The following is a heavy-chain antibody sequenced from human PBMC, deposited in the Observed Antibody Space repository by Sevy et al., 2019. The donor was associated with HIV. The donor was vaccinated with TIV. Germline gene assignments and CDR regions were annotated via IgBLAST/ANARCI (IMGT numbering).Heavy chain of an antibody. CDR2: IIPIFGTA. J-gene: IGHJ6*02. Sequence: ASVKVSCKASGGTFSSYAISSVRQAPGQGLEWMGGIIPIFGTANYAQKFQGRVTITADESTSTAYMELSSLRSEDTAVYYCAREWGDDYGFYYGMDVWGQGTTVTVSS. V-gene: IGHV1-69*13. D-gene: IGHD4-17*01. CDR3: AREWGDDYGFYYGMDV. CDR1: GGTFSSYA.